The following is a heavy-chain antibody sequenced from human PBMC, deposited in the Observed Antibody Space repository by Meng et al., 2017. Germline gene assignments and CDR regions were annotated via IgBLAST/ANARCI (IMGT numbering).Heavy chain of an antibody. J-gene: IGHJ6*01. CDR3: ACNNDYSTPVYYYYGIDV. V-gene: IGHV1-69*05. CDR2: IIPIFGTA. CDR1: GGTFRSYA. Sequence: SVKVSCKASGGTFRSYAISWVRQAPGQGLEWMGGIIPIFGTANYAQKFQGRVTITTDESTSTAYMELSSLRSEDTAVYYCACNNDYSTPVYYYYGIDVWGQGTMVTVSS. D-gene: IGHD4-11*01.